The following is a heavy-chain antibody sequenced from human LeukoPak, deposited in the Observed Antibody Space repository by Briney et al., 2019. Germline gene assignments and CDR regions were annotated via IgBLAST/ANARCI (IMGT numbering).Heavy chain of an antibody. CDR2: INPNSGGT. Sequence: ASVKVSCKASGYTFTSYGISWVRQAPGQGLEWMGWINPNSGGTNYAQKFQGWVTMTRGTSISTAYMELSRLRSEDTAVYYCARTAARPAAGPSFDYWGQGTLVTVSS. J-gene: IGHJ4*02. CDR3: ARTAARPAAGPSFDY. D-gene: IGHD6-13*01. CDR1: GYTFTSYG. V-gene: IGHV1-2*04.